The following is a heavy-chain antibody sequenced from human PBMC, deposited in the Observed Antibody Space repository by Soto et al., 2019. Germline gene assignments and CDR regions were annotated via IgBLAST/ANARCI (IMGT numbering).Heavy chain of an antibody. V-gene: IGHV3-74*01. CDR3: ARGGAMGVDY. CDR1: GFTFNTHW. CDR2: IYFDGITT. D-gene: IGHD1-26*01. J-gene: IGHJ4*02. Sequence: EVQLVESGGGVVQPGGSLRLSCTASGFTFNTHWMHWVRQAPGKGLVWFSRIYFDGITTKYADSVKCRLTVSRDNAKNTVYMHVNTLRDEDTAVYYCARGGAMGVDYWGQGTLVTVSS.